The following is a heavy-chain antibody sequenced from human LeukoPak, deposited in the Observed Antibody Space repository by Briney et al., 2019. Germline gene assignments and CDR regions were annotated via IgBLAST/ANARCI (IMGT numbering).Heavy chain of an antibody. D-gene: IGHD5-12*01. CDR2: ISWNSGSI. J-gene: IGHJ4*02. Sequence: GGSLRLSCAASGFTFDDYVMHWVRHAPGKGLEWVSGISWNSGSIGYADSVKGRFTISRDNAKNSLYLQMNSLRAEDTALYYCARDRGYSGYGDYWGQGTLVTVSS. CDR3: ARDRGYSGYGDY. V-gene: IGHV3-9*01. CDR1: GFTFDDYV.